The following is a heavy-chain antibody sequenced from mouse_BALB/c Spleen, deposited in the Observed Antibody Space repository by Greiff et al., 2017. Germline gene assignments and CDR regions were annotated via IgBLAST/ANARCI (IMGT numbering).Heavy chain of an antibody. J-gene: IGHJ4*01. CDR3: ASPNSLLRLYAMDY. CDR2: IWAGGST. V-gene: IGHV2-9*02. Sequence: VQLQESGPGLVQPSQSLSITCTVSGFSLTSYGVHWVRQPPGKGLEWLGVIWAGGSTNYNSALMSRLSISKDNSKSQVFLKMNSLQTDDTAMYYCASPNSLLRLYAMDYWGQGTSVTVSS. CDR1: GFSLTSYG. D-gene: IGHD1-2*01.